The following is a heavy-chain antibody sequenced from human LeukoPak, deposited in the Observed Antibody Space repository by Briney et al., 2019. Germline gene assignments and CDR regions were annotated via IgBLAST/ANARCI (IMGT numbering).Heavy chain of an antibody. CDR2: INPSGGST. D-gene: IGHD1-26*01. J-gene: IGHJ4*02. CDR1: GYTFTSYY. Sequence: ASVKVTCKASGYTFTSYYMHWVRQAPGQGLEWMGMINPSGGSTSYAQKFQGRVTMTRDMSTSTVYMELSSLRSEDTAVYYCARDSGSYYPFDYWGQGTLVTVSS. CDR3: ARDSGSYYPFDY. V-gene: IGHV1-46*01.